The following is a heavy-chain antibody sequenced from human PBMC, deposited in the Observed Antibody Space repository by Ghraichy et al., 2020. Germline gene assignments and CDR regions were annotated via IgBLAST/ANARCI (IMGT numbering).Heavy chain of an antibody. CDR3: AREIPDNWNDRHRELDY. D-gene: IGHD1-20*01. J-gene: IGHJ4*02. CDR2: ISSSGSTI. V-gene: IGHV3-11*01. CDR1: GFTFSDYY. Sequence: GGSLRLSCAASGFTFSDYYMSWIRQAPGKGLEWVSYISSSGSTIYYADSVKGRFTISRDNAKNSLYLQMNSLRAEDTAVYYCAREIPDNWNDRHRELDYWGQGTLVTVSS.